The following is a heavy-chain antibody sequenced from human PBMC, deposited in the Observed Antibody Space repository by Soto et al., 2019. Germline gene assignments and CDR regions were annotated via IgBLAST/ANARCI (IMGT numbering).Heavy chain of an antibody. D-gene: IGHD5-12*01. CDR2: IHDTGST. Sequence: SETLSLTCTVSGGSISSYYWSWIRQPPGKGLEWIGYIHDTGSTYYNPSLKSRVTISVDTSKNQFSLKLSSVTAADTAVYYCARPVLHVGYSGYETRYYYYGMDVWGQGTTVTVSS. V-gene: IGHV4-59*08. CDR1: GGSISSYY. CDR3: ARPVLHVGYSGYETRYYYYGMDV. J-gene: IGHJ6*02.